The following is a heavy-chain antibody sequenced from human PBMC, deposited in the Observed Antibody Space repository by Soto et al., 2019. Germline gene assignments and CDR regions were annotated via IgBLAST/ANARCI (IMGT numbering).Heavy chain of an antibody. D-gene: IGHD3-16*01. CDR3: ARVGEWLELYYFDY. CDR2: ISYDGSNK. J-gene: IGHJ4*02. Sequence: AGGSLRLSCAASGFTFSSYAMHWVRQAPGKGLEWVAVISYDGSNKYYADSVKGRFTISRDNSKSTLYLQMNSLRAEDTAVYYCARVGEWLELYYFDYWGQGTLVTVSS. V-gene: IGHV3-30-3*01. CDR1: GFTFSSYA.